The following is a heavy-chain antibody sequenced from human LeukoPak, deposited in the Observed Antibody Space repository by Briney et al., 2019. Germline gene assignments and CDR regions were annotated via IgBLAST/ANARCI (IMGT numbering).Heavy chain of an antibody. CDR1: GGSISSYY. V-gene: IGHV4-34*01. CDR3: ARGDYPYSFDP. D-gene: IGHD4-11*01. CDR2: INHSGST. Sequence: PSETLSLTCTVSGGSISSYYWSWIRQPPGKGLEWIGEINHSGSTNYNPSLKSRVTISVDTSKNQFSLKLSSVTAADTAVYYCARGDYPYSFDPWGQGTLVTVSS. J-gene: IGHJ5*02.